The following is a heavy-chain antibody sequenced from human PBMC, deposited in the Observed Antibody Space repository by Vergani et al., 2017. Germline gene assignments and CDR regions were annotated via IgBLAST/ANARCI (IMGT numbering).Heavy chain of an antibody. Sequence: EFHLLESGGGLVQSGGSLRLSCAASGFTFSNSAVSWVRQAPGRGLAWVSSISGPGLSTYYADSVKVRFSISRDNSKNTVYLQINSLRADDTAFYYCADLYGDDGFSPFWGQGTLVTVSS. V-gene: IGHV3-23*01. D-gene: IGHD2-21*01. CDR1: GFTFSNSA. CDR3: ADLYGDDGFSPF. CDR2: ISGPGLST. J-gene: IGHJ4*02.